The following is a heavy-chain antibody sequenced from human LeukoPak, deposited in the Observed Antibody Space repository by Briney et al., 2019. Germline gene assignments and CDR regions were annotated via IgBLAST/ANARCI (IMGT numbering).Heavy chain of an antibody. CDR2: ISYDGSNK. V-gene: IGHV3-30-3*01. Sequence: AGGSLRLSCAASGFTFSSYAMHWVRQAPGKGLEWVAVISYDGSNKYYADSVKGRFTISRDNSKNTLYLQMNSLRAEDTAVYYCARDRGGVVVSLTYYFDYWGQGTLVTVSS. D-gene: IGHD2-15*01. J-gene: IGHJ4*02. CDR1: GFTFSSYA. CDR3: ARDRGGVVVSLTYYFDY.